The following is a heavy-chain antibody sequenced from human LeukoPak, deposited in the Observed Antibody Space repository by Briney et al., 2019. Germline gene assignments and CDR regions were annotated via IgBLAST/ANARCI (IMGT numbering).Heavy chain of an antibody. CDR2: ISGSGGST. V-gene: IGHV3-23*01. CDR3: AKSCQVGRVLCPDY. CDR1: GFTFSSYA. Sequence: GGSLRLSCAASGFTFSSYAMSWVRQAPGKGLEWVSAISGSGGSTYYADSVKGRFTISRDNSKNTLYLQMNSLRAEDTAVYYYAKSCQVGRVLCPDYWGQGTLVTVSS. D-gene: IGHD3-10*01. J-gene: IGHJ4*02.